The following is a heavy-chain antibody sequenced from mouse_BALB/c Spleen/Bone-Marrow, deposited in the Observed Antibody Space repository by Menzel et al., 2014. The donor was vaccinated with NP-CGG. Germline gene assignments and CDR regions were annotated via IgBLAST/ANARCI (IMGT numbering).Heavy chain of an antibody. CDR1: GFNIKDTY. CDR3: ARSLYDGYFSWFAH. Sequence: EVKLQESGAELVKPGASVKLSCTASGFNIKDTYMHWVKQRPEQGLEWIGRIDPANGNTKYDPKFQGKATITADTSSNTAYLQLSSLTSEDTAVYYCARSLYDGYFSWFAHWGQGTLVTVSA. V-gene: IGHV14-3*02. J-gene: IGHJ3*01. CDR2: IDPANGNT. D-gene: IGHD2-3*01.